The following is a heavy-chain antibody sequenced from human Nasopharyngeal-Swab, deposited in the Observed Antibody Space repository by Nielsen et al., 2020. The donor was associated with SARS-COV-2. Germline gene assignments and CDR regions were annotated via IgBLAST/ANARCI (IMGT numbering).Heavy chain of an antibody. Sequence: VCQAPGKGLGWVAVISYDGSNKYYADSVKGRFTISRDNSKNTLYLQMNSLRAEDTAVYYCARVRKDCSSTSCYTSDYWGQGTLVTVSS. D-gene: IGHD2-2*02. V-gene: IGHV3-30-3*01. CDR3: ARVRKDCSSTSCYTSDY. J-gene: IGHJ4*02. CDR2: ISYDGSNK.